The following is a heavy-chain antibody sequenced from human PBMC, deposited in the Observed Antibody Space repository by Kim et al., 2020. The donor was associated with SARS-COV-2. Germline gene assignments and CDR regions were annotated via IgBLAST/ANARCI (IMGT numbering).Heavy chain of an antibody. V-gene: IGHV4-4*02. D-gene: IGHD3-22*01. CDR2: IYHSGIT. CDR3: ARVTGITMIVVVITSGAFDI. CDR1: GGSISSSNW. Sequence: SETLSLTCAVSGGSISSSNWWSWVRQPPGKGLEWIGEIYHSGITNYNPSLKSRVTISVDKSKNQFSLKLSSVTAADTAVYYCARVTGITMIVVVITSGAFDIWGQGTMVTVSS. J-gene: IGHJ3*02.